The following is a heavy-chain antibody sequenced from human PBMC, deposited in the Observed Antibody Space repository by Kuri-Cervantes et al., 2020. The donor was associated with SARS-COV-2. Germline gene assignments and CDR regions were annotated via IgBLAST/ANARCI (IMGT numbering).Heavy chain of an antibody. V-gene: IGHV1-18*01. CDR3: ARRSRYCSSTSCYRDYYYGMDV. Sequence: ASVKVSCKASGYTFTSYGISWARQAPGQGLEWMGWISVYNGNTNSAQKLQGRVTMTRDTSTSTVYMELSSLKASDTAMYYCARRSRYCSSTSCYRDYYYGMDVWGQGTTVTVSS. CDR2: ISVYNGNT. J-gene: IGHJ6*02. CDR1: GYTFTSYG. D-gene: IGHD2-2*01.